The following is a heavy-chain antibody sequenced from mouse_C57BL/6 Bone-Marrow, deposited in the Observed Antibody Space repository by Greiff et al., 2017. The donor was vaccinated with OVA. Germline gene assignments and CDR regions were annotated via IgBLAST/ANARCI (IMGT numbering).Heavy chain of an antibody. J-gene: IGHJ2*01. Sequence: EVNVVESGGGLVQPGGSLSLSCAASGFTFTDYYMSWVRQPPGKALEWLGFIRNKANGYTTEYSASVKGRFTISRDNSQSILYLQMNALRAEDSATYYCARYESSGYDFDYWGQGTTLTVSS. D-gene: IGHD3-2*02. CDR3: ARYESSGYDFDY. V-gene: IGHV7-3*01. CDR1: GFTFTDYY. CDR2: IRNKANGYTT.